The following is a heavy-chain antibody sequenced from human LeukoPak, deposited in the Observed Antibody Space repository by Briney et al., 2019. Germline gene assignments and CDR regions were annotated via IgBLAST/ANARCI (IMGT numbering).Heavy chain of an antibody. J-gene: IGHJ4*02. V-gene: IGHV1-2*02. Sequence: ASVKVSCKASGYTFTGYYMHWVRQAPGQGLEWMGWINPNSGGTNYAQKFQGRVTMTRDTSISTAYMELSRLTSDVTAVYYCARAGSSSRWVNDYWGQGTLVTVSS. D-gene: IGHD6-13*01. CDR2: INPNSGGT. CDR3: ARAGSSSRWVNDY. CDR1: GYTFTGYY.